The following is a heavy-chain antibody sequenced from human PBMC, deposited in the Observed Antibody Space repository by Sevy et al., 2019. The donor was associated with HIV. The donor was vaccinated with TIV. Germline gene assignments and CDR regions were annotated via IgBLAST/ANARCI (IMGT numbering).Heavy chain of an antibody. D-gene: IGHD6-6*01. CDR1: GFTFSTYG. CDR2: ILYDGSNK. CDR3: ARGLAALPGYYYGMDV. V-gene: IGHV3-30*04. J-gene: IGHJ6*02. Sequence: GGSLRLSCTASGFTFSTYGLHWVRQAPGKGLEWVAVILYDGSNKYYGDSVKRRFTISRDNSKNTLYLQMNSLRGEDTAVYYCARGLAALPGYYYGMDVWGQGTTVTVSS.